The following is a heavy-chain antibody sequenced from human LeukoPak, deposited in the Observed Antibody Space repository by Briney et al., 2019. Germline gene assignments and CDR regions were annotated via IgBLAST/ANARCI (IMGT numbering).Heavy chain of an antibody. CDR1: GFTFTDSA. CDR3: AKGGNYAPLDY. CDR2: ISTSGGAT. Sequence: PGGSLRLSCAASGFTFTDSAMTWVRQAPGKGLEWVSAISTSGGATIYTDSVKDRFTISRENSKNTLYLQMNSLRAEDTAIYYCAKGGNYAPLDYWGQGTLVTVSS. J-gene: IGHJ4*02. D-gene: IGHD1-7*01. V-gene: IGHV3-23*01.